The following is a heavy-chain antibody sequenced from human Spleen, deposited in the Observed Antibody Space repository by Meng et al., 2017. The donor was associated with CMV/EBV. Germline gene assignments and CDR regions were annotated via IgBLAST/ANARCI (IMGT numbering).Heavy chain of an antibody. Sequence: CRNAGYTFTDDYLHWVRQAPGQGPEWMGWINPNRATTKYAQKFQGRVTMTRDTSSSTAYMELSRLRFDDTAVYFCARDLIFGVVTLDYWGQGTLVTVSS. CDR1: GYTFTDDY. D-gene: IGHD3-3*01. CDR2: INPNRATT. CDR3: ARDLIFGVVTLDY. J-gene: IGHJ4*02. V-gene: IGHV1-2*02.